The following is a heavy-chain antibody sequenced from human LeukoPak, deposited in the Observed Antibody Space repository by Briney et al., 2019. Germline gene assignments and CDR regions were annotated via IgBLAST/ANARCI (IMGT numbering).Heavy chain of an antibody. Sequence: GGSLRLSCAASGFTFSSYWMIWVRQAPGKGLEWVANIKQDGSEKYYVDSVKGRFTISRDNAKNSLYLQMNSLRAEDTAVYYCARAREYCSGGSCYSGVNWFDPWGQGTLVTVSS. CDR1: GFTFSSYW. D-gene: IGHD2-15*01. CDR3: ARAREYCSGGSCYSGVNWFDP. CDR2: IKQDGSEK. V-gene: IGHV3-7*01. J-gene: IGHJ5*02.